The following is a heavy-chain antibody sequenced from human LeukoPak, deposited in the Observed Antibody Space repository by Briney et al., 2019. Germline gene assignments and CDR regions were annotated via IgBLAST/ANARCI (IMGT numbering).Heavy chain of an antibody. CDR2: VTYGDNVA. J-gene: IGHJ4*02. CDR3: EREQGTGWYRASDY. D-gene: IGHD6-19*01. V-gene: IGHV3-33*05. CDR1: GFTYNDYG. Sequence: PGGSLRLSCVAPGFTYNDYGMHWVRQAPGKGLEWLAVVTYGDNVAHSRDSVRGRFTISRDNSKNTLYLQMSSPRDDETAVYYCEREQGTGWYRASDYWGQGTLVTVSS.